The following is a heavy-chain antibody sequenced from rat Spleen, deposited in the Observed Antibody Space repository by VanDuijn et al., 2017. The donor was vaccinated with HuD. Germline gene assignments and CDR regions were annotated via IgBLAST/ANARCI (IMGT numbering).Heavy chain of an antibody. Sequence: EVKLVESDGGLVQLGRSLKLSCVASGFTFSDYYMAWVRQAPTKGLEWVATISYDDTSTYYRDSVKGRFTISRDNAKNTLYLQMDSLRSEDTATYYCARRGLEWSFDYWGQGVTVTVSS. D-gene: IGHD1-1*01. CDR3: ARRGLEWSFDY. CDR2: ISYDDTST. J-gene: IGHJ2*01. V-gene: IGHV5-29*01. CDR1: GFTFSDYY.